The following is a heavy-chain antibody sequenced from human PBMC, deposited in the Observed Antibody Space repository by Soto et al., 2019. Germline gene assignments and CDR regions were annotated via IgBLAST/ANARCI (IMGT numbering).Heavy chain of an antibody. V-gene: IGHV3-13*04. CDR3: ARGNGSYTSFDH. CDR1: GFTFTKYD. CDR2: IGTAGDT. Sequence: PGGSLRLSCAASGFTFTKYDMHWVRQVTGKGLEWVSGIGTAGDTDYPVSVKGRFTISRENAKSSLYLQMNGLTAGDTAVYYCARGNGSYTSFDHWGQGTLVTVSS. D-gene: IGHD1-26*01. J-gene: IGHJ4*02.